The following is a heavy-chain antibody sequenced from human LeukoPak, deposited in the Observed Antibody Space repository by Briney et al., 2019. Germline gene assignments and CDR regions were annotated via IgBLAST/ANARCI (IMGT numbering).Heavy chain of an antibody. V-gene: IGHV3-23*01. CDR1: GFTFSNYA. CDR3: ARLRSKYWFDP. CDR2: ISGTGGST. D-gene: IGHD4-11*01. Sequence: PGGSLRLSCAASGFTFSNYAMSWVRQAPGKGLEWVSAISGTGGSTYYADSVKGRFTISRDNSKNTLFLQMNSLRADDTAVYYCARLRSKYWFDPWGQGTLVTVSS. J-gene: IGHJ5*02.